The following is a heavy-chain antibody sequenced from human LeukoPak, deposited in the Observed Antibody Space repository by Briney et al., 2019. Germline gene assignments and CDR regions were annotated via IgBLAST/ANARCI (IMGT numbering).Heavy chain of an antibody. V-gene: IGHV3-30*02. CDR2: IRYDGSNK. J-gene: IGHJ4*02. CDR1: GFTFSSYG. Sequence: PGGSLRLSCAASGFTFSSYGMHWVRQAPGKGLEWVAFIRYDGSNKYYADSVKGRFTISRDNSKNTLYLQMNSLRAEDTAVYYCARDPEYSSSSLYFDYWGQGTLVTVSS. CDR3: ARDPEYSSSSLYFDY. D-gene: IGHD6-6*01.